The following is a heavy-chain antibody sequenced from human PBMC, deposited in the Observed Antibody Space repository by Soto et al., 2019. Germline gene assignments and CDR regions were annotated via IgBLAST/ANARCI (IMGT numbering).Heavy chain of an antibody. D-gene: IGHD3-10*01. CDR2: IRSKANSYAT. CDR1: GFTFSGSA. J-gene: IGHJ6*03. CDR3: TRSGLWFGESNTKYYYYMDV. V-gene: IGHV3-73*01. Sequence: GGSLRLSCAASGFTFSGSAMHWVRQASGKGLEWVGRIRSKANSYATAYAASVKGRFTISRDDSKNTAYLQMNSLKTEDTAVYYCTRSGLWFGESNTKYYYYMDVWGKGTTVTVSS.